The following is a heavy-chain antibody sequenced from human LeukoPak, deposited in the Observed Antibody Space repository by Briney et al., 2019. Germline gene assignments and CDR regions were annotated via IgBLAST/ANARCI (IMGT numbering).Heavy chain of an antibody. CDR2: IKQDGSEK. D-gene: IGHD3-10*01. J-gene: IGHJ4*02. CDR3: ARRGNLDY. Sequence: GGSLRLSCAASGFPFSSYWMSWVRQAPGKGLEWVANIKQDGSEKYYVDSVKGRFTISRDNAKNSLYLQMNSLRAEDTAVYYCARRGNLDYWGQGTLVTVSS. CDR1: GFPFSSYW. V-gene: IGHV3-7*01.